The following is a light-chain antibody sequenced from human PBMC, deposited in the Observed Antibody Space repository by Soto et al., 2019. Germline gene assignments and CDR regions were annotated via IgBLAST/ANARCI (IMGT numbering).Light chain of an antibody. V-gene: IGLV2-8*01. CDR3: SSYAGSDNFV. J-gene: IGLJ1*01. Sequence: QSLLTQPSSVSGSPGQSIAISCTGTSSDVGAYDYVSWYQQHPDKAPKLMIYEVTSRPSGVSDRFSGSKSGNTASLTVSGLQAEDEADYYCSSYAGSDNFVFGTGTKVTVL. CDR2: EVT. CDR1: SSDVGAYDY.